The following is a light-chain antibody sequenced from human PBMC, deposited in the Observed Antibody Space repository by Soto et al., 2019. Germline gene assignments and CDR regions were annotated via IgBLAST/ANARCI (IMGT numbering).Light chain of an antibody. CDR1: QSLTSE. CDR2: DSS. CDR3: QQYYRWPIT. Sequence: EIVMTQSPGTLSVSPGERATLSCRASQSLTSELAWYQQKPGQAPRLLIFDSSTRATGIPARFSGSGSGTEFTLTITSLQSEDFAVYYCQQYYRWPITFGQGTRLEVK. J-gene: IGKJ5*01. V-gene: IGKV3-15*01.